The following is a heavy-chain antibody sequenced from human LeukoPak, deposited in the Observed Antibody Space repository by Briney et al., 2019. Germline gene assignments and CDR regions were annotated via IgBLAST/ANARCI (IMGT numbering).Heavy chain of an antibody. J-gene: IGHJ4*02. D-gene: IGHD4-23*01. CDR2: IQTSGSA. Sequence: SETLSLTCTVSGVSISRYYWSWIRQPAGKGLQWIGRIQTSGSANYNPSLESRIIMSVDTSKNQFSLKLTSVTAADTAVYYCAGDHQDYGANSALWYWGQGTLVIVSS. CDR3: AGDHQDYGANSALWY. V-gene: IGHV4-4*07. CDR1: GVSISRYY.